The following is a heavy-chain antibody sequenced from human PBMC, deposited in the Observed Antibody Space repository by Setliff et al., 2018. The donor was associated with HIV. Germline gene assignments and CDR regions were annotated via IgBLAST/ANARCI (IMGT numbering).Heavy chain of an antibody. J-gene: IGHJ6*03. D-gene: IGHD3-10*01. V-gene: IGHV4-4*08. Sequence: SETLSLTCTLSGGSTSSYYWTWIRQPPGKGLEWIGYVYTSEISNYNSSLRSRVVISLDTSKNQFSLKLGSVTAADTAVYYCARAISTPSYYYHMDVWGTGTPVTVSS. CDR2: VYTSEIS. CDR1: GGSTSSYY. CDR3: ARAISTPSYYYHMDV.